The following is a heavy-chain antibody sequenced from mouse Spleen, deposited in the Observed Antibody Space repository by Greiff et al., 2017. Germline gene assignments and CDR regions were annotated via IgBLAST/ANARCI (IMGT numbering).Heavy chain of an antibody. CDR3: ARQDISYYSYDGYAMDY. J-gene: IGHJ4*01. V-gene: IGHV5-6-2*01. D-gene: IGHD2-12*01. CDR1: GFTFSSYA. CDR2: INSNGGST. Sequence: EVKLQESGGGLVKPGGSLKLSCAASGFTFSSYAMSWVRQTPEKRLEWVAAINSNGGSTYYPDTVKDRFTISRDNAKNTLYLQMSSLRSEDTALYYCARQDISYYSYDGYAMDYWGQGTSVTVSS.